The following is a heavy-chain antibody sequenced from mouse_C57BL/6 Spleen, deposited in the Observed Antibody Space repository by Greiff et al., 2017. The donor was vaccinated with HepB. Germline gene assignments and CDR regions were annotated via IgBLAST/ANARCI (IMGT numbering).Heavy chain of an antibody. Sequence: LQQQQSGPELVKPGASVKIPCKASGYTFTDYNMDWVKQSHGKSLEWIGDINPNNGGTIYNQKFKGKATLTVDKSSSTAYMELRSLTSEDTAVYYCARKGDGSSYGFAYWGQGTLVTVSA. J-gene: IGHJ3*01. CDR2: INPNNGGT. CDR1: GYTFTDYN. D-gene: IGHD1-1*01. CDR3: ARKGDGSSYGFAY. V-gene: IGHV1-18*01.